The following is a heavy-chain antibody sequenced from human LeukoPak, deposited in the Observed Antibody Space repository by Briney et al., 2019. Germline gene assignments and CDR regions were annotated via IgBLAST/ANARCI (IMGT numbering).Heavy chain of an antibody. Sequence: PGGSLRLSCAASGFTLSSYSMNWVRQAPGKGLEWVSSISSSSSYIYYADSVKGRFTISRDNAKNSLYLQMNSLRAEDTAVYYCARDGPLAYCGGDCRNWYFDLWGRGTLVTVSS. D-gene: IGHD2-21*02. V-gene: IGHV3-21*01. CDR2: ISSSSSYI. J-gene: IGHJ2*01. CDR1: GFTLSSYS. CDR3: ARDGPLAYCGGDCRNWYFDL.